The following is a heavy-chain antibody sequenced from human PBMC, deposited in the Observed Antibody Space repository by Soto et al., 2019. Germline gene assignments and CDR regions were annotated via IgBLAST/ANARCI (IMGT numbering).Heavy chain of an antibody. CDR3: AREGNLGRWLQPLDF. J-gene: IGHJ4*02. CDR2: IHYNGNT. V-gene: IGHV4-59*01. D-gene: IGHD5-12*01. Sequence: SETLSLTCTVSGGSISSYYWNWIRQHPGKGLEWIGYIHYNGNTKYSPSLKSRVTMSVDTSKNHFSLRLISVTAADTAIYFCAREGNLGRWLQPLDFWGQGTLVTVSS. CDR1: GGSISSYY.